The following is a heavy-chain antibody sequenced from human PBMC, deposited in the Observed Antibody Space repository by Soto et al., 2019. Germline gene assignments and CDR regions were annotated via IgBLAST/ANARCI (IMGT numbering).Heavy chain of an antibody. CDR2: IXNXGXT. CDR3: VKRSLLMAPT. CDR1: GRTFNINADF. J-gene: IGHJ4*02. D-gene: IGHD1-26*01. Sequence: SETLSLTCTVSGRTFNINADFWYLAWIRPPPGKXLXWXXXIXNXGXTXXXXPLKSRVIISADTSKNQFSLSLNSVTAADTAVYYCVKRSLLMAPTWGQGIQVTVSS. V-gene: IGHV4-39*01.